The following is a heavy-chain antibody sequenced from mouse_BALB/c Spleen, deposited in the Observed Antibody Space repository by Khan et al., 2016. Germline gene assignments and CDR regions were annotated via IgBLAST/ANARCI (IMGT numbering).Heavy chain of an antibody. Sequence: VQLQQPGAELVKPGASVKLSCTASGFNIKDTYIHWVKQRPERDLEWIGRIDPANGHTKYQPKFQAKATISADTSSNTAYLQFSSLTSEDTAVYYCARDFGNYGYWYFDVWGAGTTFTVSS. J-gene: IGHJ1*01. V-gene: IGHV14-3*02. CDR2: IDPANGHT. D-gene: IGHD2-1*01. CDR1: GFNIKDTY. CDR3: ARDFGNYGYWYFDV.